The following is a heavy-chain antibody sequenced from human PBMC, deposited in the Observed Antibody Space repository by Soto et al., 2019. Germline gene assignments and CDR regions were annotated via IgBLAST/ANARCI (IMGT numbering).Heavy chain of an antibody. CDR1: GFSFSNTW. CDR2: IKTHGGTT. J-gene: IGHJ4*02. V-gene: IGHV3-15*07. D-gene: IGHD6-13*01. CDR3: TTEGHSSWTNFDY. Sequence: EVQLVESGGGLVKPGGSLRLSCAASGFSFSNTWMNWVRQAPGKGLEWVGRIKTHGGTTDYAAPVEGRFTISRDDSKKTLYLQMNSLKSEDTAVYYCTTEGHSSWTNFDYWGQGTLVTVSS.